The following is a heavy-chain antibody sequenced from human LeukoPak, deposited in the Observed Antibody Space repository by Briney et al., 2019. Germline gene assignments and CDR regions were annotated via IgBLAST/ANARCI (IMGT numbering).Heavy chain of an antibody. Sequence: PSETLSLTCTVSGGSISSSSYYWGWIRQPPGKGLEWIGTIHYSGSTYYHPSLKSRVTISVDTSKNQFSLKLSSVTAADTAVYYCARGGEGYSYGYVFLGNRRKTNNWFDPWGQGTLVTVSS. CDR3: ARGGEGYSYGYVFLGNRRKTNNWFDP. V-gene: IGHV4-39*07. CDR1: GGSISSSSYY. J-gene: IGHJ5*02. D-gene: IGHD5-18*01. CDR2: IHYSGST.